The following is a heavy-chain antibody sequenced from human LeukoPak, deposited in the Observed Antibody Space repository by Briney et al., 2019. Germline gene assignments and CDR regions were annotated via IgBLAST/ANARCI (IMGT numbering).Heavy chain of an antibody. D-gene: IGHD3-22*01. J-gene: IGHJ5*02. CDR1: GGTFSSYA. CDR3: ARDIDRSSGYYRQRNCFDP. CDR2: IIPIFGTA. V-gene: IGHV1-69*05. Sequence: GASVKVSCKASGGTFSSYAISWVRQAPGQGLEWMGRIIPIFGTANYAQKFQGRVTITTDESTSTAYMELSSLRSEDTAVYYCARDIDRSSGYYRQRNCFDPWGQGTLVTVSS.